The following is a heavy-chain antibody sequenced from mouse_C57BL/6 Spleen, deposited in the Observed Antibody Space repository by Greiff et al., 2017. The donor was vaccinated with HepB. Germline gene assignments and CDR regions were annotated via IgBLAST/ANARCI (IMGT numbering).Heavy chain of an antibody. CDR2: ISSGGSYT. Sequence: EVMLVESGGDLVKPGGSLKLSCAASGFTFSSYGMSWVRQTPDKRLEWVATISSGGSYTYYPDSVKGRFTISRDNAKNTLYLQMSSLKSEDTAMYYCARHIGSSYEAMDYWGQGTSVTVSS. V-gene: IGHV5-6*02. D-gene: IGHD1-1*01. J-gene: IGHJ4*01. CDR1: GFTFSSYG. CDR3: ARHIGSSYEAMDY.